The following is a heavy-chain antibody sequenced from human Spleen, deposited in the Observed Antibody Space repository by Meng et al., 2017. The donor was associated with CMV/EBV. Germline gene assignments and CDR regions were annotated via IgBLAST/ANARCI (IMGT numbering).Heavy chain of an antibody. Sequence: GESLKISCAASGFTFSHYAMVWVRQAPGKGLEWVSYISSVGSTRKYAESVKGRFTISRDNAKNSLYLQMNSLRVDDTAVYYCAATYSSGWTATFEYWGQGALVTVSS. V-gene: IGHV3-11*01. J-gene: IGHJ4*02. CDR1: GFTFSHYA. CDR2: ISSVGSTR. D-gene: IGHD6-19*01. CDR3: AATYSSGWTATFEY.